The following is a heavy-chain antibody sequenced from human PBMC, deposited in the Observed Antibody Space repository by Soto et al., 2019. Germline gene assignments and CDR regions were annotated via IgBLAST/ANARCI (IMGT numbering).Heavy chain of an antibody. V-gene: IGHV4-59*01. J-gene: IGHJ4*02. Sequence: TLSLTCTVSAASFSKYYWTWIRQPPGKGLEWIGYVYFNGNTNYNPSLKRRVSISIDTSKNQISLTLNSVTAADTAVYYCASVTFGGVVLAHWGQGALVTVSS. CDR3: ASVTFGGVVLAH. CDR1: AASFSKYY. D-gene: IGHD3-16*01. CDR2: VYFNGNT.